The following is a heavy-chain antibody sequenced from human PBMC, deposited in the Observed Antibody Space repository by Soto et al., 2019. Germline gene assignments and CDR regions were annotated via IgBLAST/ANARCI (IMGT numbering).Heavy chain of an antibody. CDR2: IIPIFGTA. CDR1: GGTFSSYA. J-gene: IGHJ6*02. V-gene: IGHV1-69*13. D-gene: IGHD6-6*01. CDR3: ARDDGSSPMYYYYGMDV. Sequence: ASVKVSCKASGGTFSSYAISWVRQAPGQGLEWMGGIIPIFGTANYAQKFQGRVTITADESTSTAYMELSSLRSEDTAVYYCARDDGSSPMYYYYGMDVWGQGTTVTVSS.